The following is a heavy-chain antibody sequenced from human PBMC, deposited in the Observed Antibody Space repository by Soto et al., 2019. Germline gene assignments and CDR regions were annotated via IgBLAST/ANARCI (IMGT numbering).Heavy chain of an antibody. CDR2: INDDGSVK. CDR1: GFTFSGYW. V-gene: IGHV3-7*01. J-gene: IGHJ4*02. D-gene: IGHD1-20*01. CDR3: ARAHPII. Sequence: EVQLVESGGGLVQPGGSLRLSCAASGFTFSGYWMSWVRQAPGKGLEWVANINDDGSVKYYVDSVKGRFTISRDNAKNSLFLQMNSLRAEDTAVYYCARAHPIIWGQGTLVTVSS.